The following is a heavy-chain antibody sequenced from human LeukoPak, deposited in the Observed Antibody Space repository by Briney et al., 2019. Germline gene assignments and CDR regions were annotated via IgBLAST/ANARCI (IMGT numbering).Heavy chain of an antibody. CDR1: GFTFSSYS. D-gene: IGHD5-12*01. CDR2: ISSSSSTI. Sequence: GGSLRLSCAASGFTFSSYSMNWVRQAPGKGLEWVSYISSSSSTIYYADSVKGRFTISRDNAKNSLYLQMNSLRAEDTAVYYCARDPAVFLSGYRQSIWGQGTMVIVSS. CDR3: ARDPAVFLSGYRQSI. J-gene: IGHJ3*02. V-gene: IGHV3-48*01.